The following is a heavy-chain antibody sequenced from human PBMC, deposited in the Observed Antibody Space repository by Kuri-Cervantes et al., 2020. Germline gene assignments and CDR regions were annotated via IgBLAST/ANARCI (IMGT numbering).Heavy chain of an antibody. CDR1: GFTFSSYG. D-gene: IGHD6-19*01. CDR3: AKGQGSSGWFLIDY. J-gene: IGHJ4*02. Sequence: GESLKISCAASGFTFSSYGMHWVRQAPGKGLEWVAVISFDGTHKYYADSVKGRFTVSRDSSKNTLYLHMNSLRFEDTAVYYCAKGQGSSGWFLIDYWGQGTLVTVSS. CDR2: ISFDGTHK. V-gene: IGHV3-30*18.